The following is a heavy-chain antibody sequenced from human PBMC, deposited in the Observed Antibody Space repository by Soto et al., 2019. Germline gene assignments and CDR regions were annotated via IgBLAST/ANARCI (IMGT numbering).Heavy chain of an antibody. CDR3: ARAAKTYYYDSSGYYYTFDI. CDR2: IYCSGST. J-gene: IGHJ3*02. D-gene: IGHD3-22*01. Sequence: QVQLQESGPGLVKPSQTLSLTCTVSGGSISSGDSYWSWIRQPPGRGLEWIGYIYCSGSTYYTPSLKSRVTMSLDTSKNQFSLKLSSVTAADTAVYYCARAAKTYYYDSSGYYYTFDIWGQGTMVTVSS. V-gene: IGHV4-30-4*01. CDR1: GGSISSGDSY.